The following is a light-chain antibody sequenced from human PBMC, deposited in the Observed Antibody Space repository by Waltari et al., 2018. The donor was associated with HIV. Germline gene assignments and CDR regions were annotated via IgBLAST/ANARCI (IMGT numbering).Light chain of an antibody. CDR1: TINYDP. CDR3: SSYAASGSVI. Sequence: QSALTQPASVYGSPGQSVPSSCTGTTINYDPVTWYQHHPAKAPKLLIFEGTYRPSGISNRFSASKSGNTASLTISGLQAEDEAHYYCSSYAASGSVIFGGGTNLTVL. CDR2: EGT. J-gene: IGLJ2*01. V-gene: IGLV2-23*01.